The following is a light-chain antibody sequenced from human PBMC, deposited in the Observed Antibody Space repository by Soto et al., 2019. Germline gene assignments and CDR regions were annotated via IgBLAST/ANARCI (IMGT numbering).Light chain of an antibody. Sequence: EIVMTQSPATLSVSPGERATLSCRASQSVSSNLAWYQQKPGQAPRLVIYGASNRATAIPARFSGSGSGTELTLTITNLQSEDFAVYYCQQYDSWPSWTFGQGTKVEIK. V-gene: IGKV3-15*01. CDR3: QQYDSWPSWT. CDR2: GAS. CDR1: QSVSSN. J-gene: IGKJ1*01.